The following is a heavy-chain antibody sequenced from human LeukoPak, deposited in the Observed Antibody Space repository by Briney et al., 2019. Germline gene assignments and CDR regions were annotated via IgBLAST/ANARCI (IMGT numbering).Heavy chain of an antibody. Sequence: GGSLRLSCAASGFTFDDYAMHWVRQAPGKGLEWVSGINWNGGSTGYADSVKGRFTISRDNAKNSLYLQMNSLRAEDTALYHCARARGGTLWFGELLSSYYFDYWGQGTLVTVSS. V-gene: IGHV3-20*01. CDR3: ARARGGTLWFGELLSSYYFDY. CDR1: GFTFDDYA. D-gene: IGHD3-10*01. CDR2: INWNGGST. J-gene: IGHJ4*02.